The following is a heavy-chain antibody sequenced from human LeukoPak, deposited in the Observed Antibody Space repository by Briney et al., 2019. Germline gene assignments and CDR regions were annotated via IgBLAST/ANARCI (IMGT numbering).Heavy chain of an antibody. CDR2: IYPDDSDT. CDR3: ARLVDTTMADY. CDR1: GYSFTSYW. V-gene: IGHV5-51*01. J-gene: IGHJ4*02. D-gene: IGHD5-18*01. Sequence: GESLKISCKASGYSFTSYWIGWVRQMPGKGLEWMGIIYPDDSDTRYSPSFQGQVTISADKSISTAYLLWSSPKASDTAMYYCARLVDTTMADYWGQGGLVTVSS.